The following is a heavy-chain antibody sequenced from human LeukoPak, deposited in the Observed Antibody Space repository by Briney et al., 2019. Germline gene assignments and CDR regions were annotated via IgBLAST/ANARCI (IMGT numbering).Heavy chain of an antibody. CDR1: GYTFTSYG. CDR2: INPSGGST. V-gene: IGHV1-46*01. CDR3: ARKQYYEFDY. Sequence: VASVKVSCKASGYTFTSYGISWVRQAPGQGLEWMGIINPSGGSTSYAQKFQGRVTMTRDTSTSTVYMELSSLRSEDTAVYYCARKQYYEFDYWGQGTLVTVSS. D-gene: IGHD3-3*01. J-gene: IGHJ4*02.